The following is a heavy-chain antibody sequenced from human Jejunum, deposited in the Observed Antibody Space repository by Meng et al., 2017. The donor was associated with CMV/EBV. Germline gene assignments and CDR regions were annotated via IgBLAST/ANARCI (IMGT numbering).Heavy chain of an antibody. CDR1: GYAFTGYY. CDR2: INPSSGAI. CDR3: SRGGGGDGTYLLDY. V-gene: IGHV1-2*02. Sequence: QVQLLQSGAEVKKPGASVNVSCKASGYAFTGYYIHWLRQAPGQGLEWMGWINPSSGAIFYAQKFQDRVTMSRETSITTVYMDLSSLRSDDTAVYFCSRGGGGDGTYLLDYWGQETLVTVSS. D-gene: IGHD2-21*01. J-gene: IGHJ4*02.